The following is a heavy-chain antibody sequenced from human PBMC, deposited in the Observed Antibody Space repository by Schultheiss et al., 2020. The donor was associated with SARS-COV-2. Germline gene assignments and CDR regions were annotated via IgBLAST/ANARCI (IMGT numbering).Heavy chain of an antibody. D-gene: IGHD2/OR15-2a*01. CDR3: ARDQRLESDY. Sequence: SVKVSCKASGGTFSSYTISWVRQAPGQGLEWMGGIIPIFGTANYAQKFQGRVTITADESTSTAYMELRSLRSDDTAVYYCARDQRLESDYWGQGTLVTVSS. CDR1: GGTFSSYT. J-gene: IGHJ4*02. CDR2: IIPIFGTA. V-gene: IGHV1-69*13.